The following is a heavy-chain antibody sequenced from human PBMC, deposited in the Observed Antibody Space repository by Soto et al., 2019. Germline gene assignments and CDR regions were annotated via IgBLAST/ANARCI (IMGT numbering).Heavy chain of an antibody. CDR2: ISSRSSYT. D-gene: IGHD3-3*01. CDR1: GFTFSDYY. Sequence: PGGSLRLSCAASGFTFSDYYMCWIRQAPGKGLEWVSHISSRSSYTNYADSVKGRFTISRDNAKNTLYLQMNSLRAEDTAVYYCAKGYYDFWSGSGWGQGTLVTVSS. J-gene: IGHJ4*02. CDR3: AKGYYDFWSGSG. V-gene: IGHV3-11*06.